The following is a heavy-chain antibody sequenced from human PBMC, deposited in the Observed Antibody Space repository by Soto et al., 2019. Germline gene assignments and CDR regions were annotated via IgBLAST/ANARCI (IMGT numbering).Heavy chain of an antibody. CDR1: GFTFSSYA. CDR3: AKFDDSSGYYYVGTFDY. CDR2: ISGSGGST. V-gene: IGHV3-23*01. D-gene: IGHD3-22*01. Sequence: EVQLLESGGGLVQPGGSLRLSCAASGFTFSSYAMSWVRQAPGKGLEWVSAISGSGGSTYYADSVKGRFTISRDNSKNTLYMQMNRLRAEDTAVYYCAKFDDSSGYYYVGTFDYWGQGTLVTVSS. J-gene: IGHJ4*02.